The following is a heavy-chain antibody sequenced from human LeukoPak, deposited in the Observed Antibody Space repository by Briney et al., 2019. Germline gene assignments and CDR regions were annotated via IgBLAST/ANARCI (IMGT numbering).Heavy chain of an antibody. V-gene: IGHV3-23*01. CDR1: GFTFSNYA. J-gene: IGHJ4*02. CDR2: FTASGGRT. Sequence: PGGSLRLSCAASGFTFSNYAMTWVRQAPGKGLEWVSSFTASGGRTYYADSVKGRFTISRDNSKNTLYLLLNSLRVEDTAVYFCAKGLLDPNPVLDYWGQGTLVTVSS. CDR3: AKGLLDPNPVLDY. D-gene: IGHD3-3*02.